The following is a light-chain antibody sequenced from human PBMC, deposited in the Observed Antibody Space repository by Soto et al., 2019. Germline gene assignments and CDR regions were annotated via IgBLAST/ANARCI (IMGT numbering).Light chain of an antibody. CDR3: QQYYRPWT. V-gene: IGKV4-1*01. CDR1: QSVLYSSNNKNY. CDR2: WAS. Sequence: DIVMTQSPDSLAVSLGERATINCKSSQSVLYSSNNKNYLAWYQQKPGQPPKLLIYWASTRESGVPDRFSCSGSGTDFTLTISSLQAEYVAVYYCQQYYRPWTFGQGTKVEIK. J-gene: IGKJ1*01.